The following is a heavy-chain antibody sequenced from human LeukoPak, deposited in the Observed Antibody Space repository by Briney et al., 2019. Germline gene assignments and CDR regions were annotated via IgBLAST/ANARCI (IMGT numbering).Heavy chain of an antibody. Sequence: SETLSLTCAVYGGSFSGYYWSWIRQPPGKGLEWIGEINHSGSTNYNPSLKSRVTISVDTSKNQFSLKLSSVTAADTAVYYCARAGGVAAPLWAQEPLVTVSS. J-gene: IGHJ4*02. CDR2: INHSGST. CDR3: ARAGGVAAPL. V-gene: IGHV4-34*01. D-gene: IGHD6-19*01. CDR1: GGSFSGYY.